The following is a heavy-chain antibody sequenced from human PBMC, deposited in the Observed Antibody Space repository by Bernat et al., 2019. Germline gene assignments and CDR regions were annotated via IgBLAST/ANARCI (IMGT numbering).Heavy chain of an antibody. CDR2: IYYSGST. J-gene: IGHJ1*01. D-gene: IGHD4-17*01. CDR1: GGSISSSSYY. CDR3: ASTTTVTTAEYFQH. Sequence: QLQLQESGPGLVKPSETLSLTCTVPGGSISSSSYYWGWIRQPPGKGLEWIGSIYYSGSTYYNPSLKSRVTISVDTSKNQFSLKLSSVTAADTAVYYCASTTTVTTAEYFQHWGQGTLVTVSS. V-gene: IGHV4-39*01.